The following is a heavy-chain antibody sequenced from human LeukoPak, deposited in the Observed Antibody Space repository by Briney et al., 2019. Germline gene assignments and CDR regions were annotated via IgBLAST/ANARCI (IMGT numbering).Heavy chain of an antibody. D-gene: IGHD1-26*01. J-gene: IGHJ4*02. CDR1: GGSISSSSYY. V-gene: IGHV4-39*01. CDR2: IYYSGST. Sequence: SETLSLTCTVSGGSISSSSYYWGWIRQPPGKGLEWIGSIYYSGSTYYNPSLKSRVTISVDTSKNQFSLKPSSVTAADTAVYYCARLDLDGSYRFDYWGQGTLVTVSS. CDR3: ARLDLDGSYRFDY.